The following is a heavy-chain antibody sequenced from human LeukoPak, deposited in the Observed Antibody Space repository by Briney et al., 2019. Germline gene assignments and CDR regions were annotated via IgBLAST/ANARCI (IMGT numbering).Heavy chain of an antibody. Sequence: GGSLRLSCAASGFTFSSYAMSWVRQAPGKGLEWVSAISGSGGSTYYAAPVKGRFTISRDNSKNTLFLHMNSLKTEDTAVYFCTTDWVETTDYWGQGTLVTVSP. J-gene: IGHJ4*02. CDR2: ISGSGGST. D-gene: IGHD4-23*01. CDR1: GFTFSSYA. CDR3: TTDWVETTDY. V-gene: IGHV3-23*01.